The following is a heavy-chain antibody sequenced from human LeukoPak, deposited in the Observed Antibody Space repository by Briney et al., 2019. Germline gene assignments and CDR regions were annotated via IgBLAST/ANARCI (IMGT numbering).Heavy chain of an antibody. CDR1: GGSISSYY. D-gene: IGHD3-3*01. V-gene: IGHV4-59*01. CDR2: IYYSGST. J-gene: IGHJ6*02. Sequence: SETLSLTCTVSGGSISSYYWSWIRQPPGKGLEWIGYIYYSGSTNYNPSLKSRVTISVDTSKNQFSLKLSSVTAADTAVYYCARGKKSGVGRYYYGMDVWGQGTTVTVSS. CDR3: ARGKKSGVGRYYYGMDV.